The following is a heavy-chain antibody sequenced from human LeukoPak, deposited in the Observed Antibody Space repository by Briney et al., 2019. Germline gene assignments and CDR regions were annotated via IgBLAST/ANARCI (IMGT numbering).Heavy chain of an antibody. Sequence: GGSLRLSCAASGFTFSSYGMHWVRQAPGKGLEWVAVISYDGSNKYYADSVKGRFTISRDNSKNTLYLQMNSLRAEDTAVYYCAKAAVGATIHYYYYMDVWGKGTTVTVSS. D-gene: IGHD1-26*01. CDR3: AKAAVGATIHYYYYMDV. CDR2: ISYDGSNK. CDR1: GFTFSSYG. V-gene: IGHV3-30*18. J-gene: IGHJ6*03.